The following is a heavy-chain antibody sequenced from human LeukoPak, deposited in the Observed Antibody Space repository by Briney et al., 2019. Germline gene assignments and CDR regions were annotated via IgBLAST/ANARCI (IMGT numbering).Heavy chain of an antibody. CDR3: ARDWSGDPSYYYYYYMDV. CDR2: INPSGGST. J-gene: IGHJ6*03. D-gene: IGHD3-3*01. CDR1: GYTFTSYY. V-gene: IGHV1-46*01. Sequence: ASVKVSCKASGYTFTSYYMHWVRQAPGQGLEWMGIINPSGGSTSYAQKFQGRVTMTRDMSTSTVYMELSSLRSEDTAVYYCARDWSGDPSYYYYYYMDVWGKGTTVTVSS.